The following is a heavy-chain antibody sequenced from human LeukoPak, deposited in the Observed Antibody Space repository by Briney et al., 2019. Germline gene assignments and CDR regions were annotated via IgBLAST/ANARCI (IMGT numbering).Heavy chain of an antibody. V-gene: IGHV3-15*01. CDR2: IKSKTDGGTT. CDR3: TTPPIAARPRPDY. CDR1: GFTFSSYS. Sequence: GGSLRLSCAASGFTFSSYSMNWVRQAPGKGLEWVGRIKSKTDGGTTDYAAPVKGRFTISRDDSKNTLYLQMNSLKTEDTAVYYCTTPPIAARPRPDYWGQGTLVTVSS. D-gene: IGHD6-6*01. J-gene: IGHJ4*02.